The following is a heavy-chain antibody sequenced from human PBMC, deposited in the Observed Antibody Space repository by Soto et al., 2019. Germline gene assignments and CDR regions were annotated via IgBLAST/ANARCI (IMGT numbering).Heavy chain of an antibody. J-gene: IGHJ4*02. Sequence: GSSALCSAAPRVTFHHSARSWVSHAPGKGLDWMSDICGNGDTTYYVDSVKGRFTISRDNSKNTLYLQMIGLRAEDTALYYCVKKSSASCYERLDYWGQGTLVTVSS. D-gene: IGHD2-2*01. CDR3: VKKSSASCYERLDY. CDR2: ICGNGDTT. V-gene: IGHV3-23*01. CDR1: RVTFHHSA.